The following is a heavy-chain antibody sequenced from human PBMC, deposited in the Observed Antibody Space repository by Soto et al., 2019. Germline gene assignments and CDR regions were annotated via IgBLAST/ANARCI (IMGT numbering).Heavy chain of an antibody. Sequence: AETLASTFTVSGGSISSSSYYWGWIRQPPGKVLEWIGSIYYSGSTYYTPSLKSRVTISVVKSKNQFSLKLSSVTAADTAVYYCARVKLAGRGGLGYWGLGTIVTVSS. CDR1: GGSISSSSYY. CDR3: ARVKLAGRGGLGY. D-gene: IGHD2-15*01. V-gene: IGHV4-39*01. CDR2: IYYSGST. J-gene: IGHJ4*02.